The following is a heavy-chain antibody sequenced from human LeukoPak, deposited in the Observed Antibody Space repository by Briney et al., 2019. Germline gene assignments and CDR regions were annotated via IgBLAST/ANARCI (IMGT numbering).Heavy chain of an antibody. CDR2: ISGSGGST. J-gene: IGHJ4*02. CDR1: GFTFSSYA. Sequence: PGGSLRLSCAASGFTFSSYAMGWVRQAPGKGLEWVSAISGSGGSTYYADSVKGRFTISRDNSKNTLYLQMNSLRAEDTAVYYCASGMVRGVIQTPLYWGQGTLVTVSS. D-gene: IGHD3-10*01. V-gene: IGHV3-23*01. CDR3: ASGMVRGVIQTPLY.